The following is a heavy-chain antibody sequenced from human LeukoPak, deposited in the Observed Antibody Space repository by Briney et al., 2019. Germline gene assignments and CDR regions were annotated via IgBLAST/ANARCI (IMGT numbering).Heavy chain of an antibody. Sequence: GGSLRLSCAASGFSFSDYWMSWVRQAPGKGLEWVANIKQDGSEEYYVDSVKGRFIISRDNTKNSMYLQMNNLRAEDTAMYYCARGRGFSHGWPVDTFDIWGQGTMVTVSS. V-gene: IGHV3-7*04. CDR1: GFSFSDYW. D-gene: IGHD5-18*01. CDR3: ARGRGFSHGWPVDTFDI. CDR2: IKQDGSEE. J-gene: IGHJ3*02.